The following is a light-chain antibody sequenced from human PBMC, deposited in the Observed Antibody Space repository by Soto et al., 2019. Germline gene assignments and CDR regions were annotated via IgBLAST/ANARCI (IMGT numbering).Light chain of an antibody. V-gene: IGKV1-39*01. CDR2: AAS. J-gene: IGKJ2*01. CDR1: QSISTY. Sequence: DIQMTQSPSSLSASVGDRVTITCRASQSISTYLNWYRQKPGQAPKLLIHAASSLQSGVPSRFSGSGSGTDFTLTISSLQPEDSATFYCQQSYSTPYTFGQGTKLEIK. CDR3: QQSYSTPYT.